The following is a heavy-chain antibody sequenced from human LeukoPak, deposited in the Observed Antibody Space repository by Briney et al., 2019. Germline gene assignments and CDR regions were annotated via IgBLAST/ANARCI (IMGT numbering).Heavy chain of an antibody. CDR1: GFTFSSYA. Sequence: GGSLRLSCAASGFTFSSYAMSWVRQAPGKGLECVSAISGSGGSTYYADSVKGRFTISRDNSKNTLYLQMNRLRAEDTAGYYCAKDQGIVVIIKYYFDYWGQGTLVTVSS. V-gene: IGHV3-23*01. CDR2: ISGSGGST. CDR3: AKDQGIVVIIKYYFDY. D-gene: IGHD3-22*01. J-gene: IGHJ4*02.